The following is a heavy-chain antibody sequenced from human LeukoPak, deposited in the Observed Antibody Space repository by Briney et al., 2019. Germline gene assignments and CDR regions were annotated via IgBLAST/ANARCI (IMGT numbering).Heavy chain of an antibody. CDR3: SRGGYGDYNNWFDP. Sequence: GGSLRLSCAASGFTFSGYGMHWVRQAPGKGLEWVADIWYNGSNKYYAESVKGRFTISRDNSKNTLYLQMNSLRAEDTAVYYCSRGGYGDYNNWFDPWGQGTLVIVSS. J-gene: IGHJ5*02. D-gene: IGHD4-17*01. V-gene: IGHV3-33*01. CDR1: GFTFSGYG. CDR2: IWYNGSNK.